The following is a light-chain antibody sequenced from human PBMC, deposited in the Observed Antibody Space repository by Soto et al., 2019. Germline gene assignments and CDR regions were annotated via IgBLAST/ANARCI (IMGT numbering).Light chain of an antibody. J-gene: IGKJ1*01. Sequence: IQMTQSPSSLSASVGDRVTIACRASQGIRNDLGWYQQKPGKAPKLLIHAASSLKSEVPSRFSGSGSGTDFTFTISSLQPEDFATYYCLQDYSYPWTFGQGTKVEI. CDR3: LQDYSYPWT. CDR2: AAS. CDR1: QGIRND. V-gene: IGKV1-6*01.